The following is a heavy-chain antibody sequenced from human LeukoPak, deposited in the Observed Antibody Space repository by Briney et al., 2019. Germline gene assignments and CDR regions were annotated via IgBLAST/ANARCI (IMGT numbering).Heavy chain of an antibody. D-gene: IGHD3-10*01. CDR1: GFTFSNNG. V-gene: IGHV3-23*01. Sequence: GGSLRLSCAASGFTFSNNGMNWVRQAPGKGLEWVSGISPSGDITYYADSVKGRFTISRDNSKNTLYLEVISLTAEDTALYYCAKDLRVHWGQGTLVTVSS. CDR3: AKDLRVH. CDR2: ISPSGDIT. J-gene: IGHJ4*02.